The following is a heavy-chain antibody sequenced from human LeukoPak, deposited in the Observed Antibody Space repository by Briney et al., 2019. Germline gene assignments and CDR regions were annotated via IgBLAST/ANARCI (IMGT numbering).Heavy chain of an antibody. CDR2: IYYSGST. CDR3: ARWDYSSSSQNWFDP. D-gene: IGHD6-13*01. CDR1: GGSISSSSYY. J-gene: IGHJ5*02. V-gene: IGHV4-39*07. Sequence: PSETLSLTCTVSGGSISSSSYYWGWIRQPPGKGLEWIGSIYYSGSTNYNPSLKSRVTISVDTSKNQFSLKLSSVTAADTAVYYCARWDYSSSSQNWFDPWGQGTLVTVSS.